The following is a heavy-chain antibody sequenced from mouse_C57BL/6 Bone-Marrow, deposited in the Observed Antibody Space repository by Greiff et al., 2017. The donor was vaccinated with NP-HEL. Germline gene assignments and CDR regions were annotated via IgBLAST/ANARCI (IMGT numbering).Heavy chain of an antibody. Sequence: VMLVESGAELARPGASVKLSCKASGYTFTSYGISWVKQRTGQGLEWIGEIYPRSGNTYYNEKFKGKATLTADKSSSTAYMELRSLTSEDSAVYFCARAGGTEDAMDYWGQGTSVTVSS. CDR3: ARAGGTEDAMDY. CDR1: GYTFTSYG. CDR2: IYPRSGNT. D-gene: IGHD4-1*01. J-gene: IGHJ4*01. V-gene: IGHV1-81*01.